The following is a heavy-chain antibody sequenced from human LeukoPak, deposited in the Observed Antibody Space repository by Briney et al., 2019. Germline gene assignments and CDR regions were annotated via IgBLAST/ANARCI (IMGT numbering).Heavy chain of an antibody. CDR3: AREVRVAAAGTDY. J-gene: IGHJ4*02. CDR1: GVTVSSNY. D-gene: IGHD6-13*01. V-gene: IGHV3-66*01. Sequence: GGSLRLSCAASGVTVSSNYMSWVRQAPGKGLEWVSVIYSGGSTYYADSVKGRFTISRDNSKNTLYLQMNSLRAEDTAVYYCAREVRVAAAGTDYWGQGNLVTVS. CDR2: IYSGGST.